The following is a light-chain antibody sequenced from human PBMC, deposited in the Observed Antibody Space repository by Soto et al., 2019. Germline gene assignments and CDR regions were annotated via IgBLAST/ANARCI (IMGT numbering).Light chain of an antibody. Sequence: EIVTTPSPATLSETPCQSATLSCMPSQSVASHLAWYQQKPGQAPRLLIFGASVRATGIPARFSGSGSGTEFVLTIDSLQSEDFAVYYCHQYNDCPSITVGQGTRLEIK. J-gene: IGKJ5*01. V-gene: IGKV3-15*01. CDR1: QSVASH. CDR3: HQYNDCPSIT. CDR2: GAS.